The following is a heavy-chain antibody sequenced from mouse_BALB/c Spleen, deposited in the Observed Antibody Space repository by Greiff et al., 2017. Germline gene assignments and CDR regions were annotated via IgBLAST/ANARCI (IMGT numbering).Heavy chain of an antibody. CDR2: IYPGGGYT. CDR3: ARNGARDAMDY. V-gene: IGHV1-63*02. Sequence: VQLQQSGAELVRPGTSVKISCKASGYTFTNYWLGWVKQRPGHGLEWIGDIYPGGGYTNYNEKFKGKATLTADTSSSTAYMQLSSLTSEDSAVYFCARNGARDAMDYWGQGTSVTVAS. CDR1: GYTFTNYW. J-gene: IGHJ4*01.